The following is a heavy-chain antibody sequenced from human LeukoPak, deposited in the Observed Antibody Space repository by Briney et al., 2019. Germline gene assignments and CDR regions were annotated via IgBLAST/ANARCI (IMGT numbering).Heavy chain of an antibody. Sequence: SETLCLTCTVSGGSINSAGFSWTWIRQPPGKGLEWIGYIFHSGNTYYSPSLKSRVTVSMDRSKNQFSLKLTSVTAADTAVYFCGRGSPRHGVTYWGQGTLVTDSS. CDR3: GRGSPRHGVTY. J-gene: IGHJ4*02. CDR2: IFHSGNT. V-gene: IGHV4-30-2*01. D-gene: IGHD4-17*01. CDR1: GGSINSAGFS.